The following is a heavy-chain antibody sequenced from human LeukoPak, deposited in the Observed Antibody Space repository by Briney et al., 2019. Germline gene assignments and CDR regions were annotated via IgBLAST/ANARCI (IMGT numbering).Heavy chain of an antibody. CDR3: ARGDYYDSSCLDY. D-gene: IGHD3-22*01. CDR1: GFTFSSYA. Sequence: GGSLRLSCAASGFTFSSYAMSWVRQAPGKELEWVSAISGSGGSTYYADSVKGRFTISRDNAKNSLYLQMNSLRAEDTAVYYCARGDYYDSSCLDYWGQGTLVTVSS. V-gene: IGHV3-23*01. J-gene: IGHJ4*02. CDR2: ISGSGGST.